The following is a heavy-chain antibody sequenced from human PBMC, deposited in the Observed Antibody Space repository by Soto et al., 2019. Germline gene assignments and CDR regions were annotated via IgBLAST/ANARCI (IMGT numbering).Heavy chain of an antibody. J-gene: IGHJ6*02. CDR2: VHHSWGS. Sequence: QVQLQESGPGLVKPSETLSLSCTVSGGSISSYYWSWIRQPPGKGMEWIGYVHHSWGSTYNPSLQSRVAISLDTSKSQFSLKLASVTATDTAVYYCARQGFGALPGLVDVWGQCTTVTVSS. CDR3: ARQGFGALPGLVDV. V-gene: IGHV4-59*08. D-gene: IGHD3-10*01. CDR1: GGSISSYY.